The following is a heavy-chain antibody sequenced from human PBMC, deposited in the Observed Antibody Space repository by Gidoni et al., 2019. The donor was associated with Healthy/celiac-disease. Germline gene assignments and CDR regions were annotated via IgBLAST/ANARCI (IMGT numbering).Heavy chain of an antibody. CDR2: IWYDGSNK. J-gene: IGHJ4*02. Sequence: QVQLVESGGGVVQPGRSLRLSCAASGFTFSSYGMHWVRQAPGKGLEWVAVIWYDGSNKYYADSVKGRFTISRDNSKNTLYLQMNSLRAEDTAVYYCARERGRSGGFDYWGQGTLVTVSS. CDR3: ARERGRSGGFDY. V-gene: IGHV3-33*01. CDR1: GFTFSSYG. D-gene: IGHD3-16*01.